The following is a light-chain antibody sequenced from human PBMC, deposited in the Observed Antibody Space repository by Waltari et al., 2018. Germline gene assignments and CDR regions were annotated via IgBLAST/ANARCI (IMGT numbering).Light chain of an antibody. J-gene: IGKJ5*01. Sequence: EIVLTQSPATLSLSPGERATLSCRASQSVSSYLAWYQQKPGQAPRLLIYDASKMATGIPARFSCSGSGTDFTLTISSLEPEDFAVYYCQQGINWPLTFGQGTRLEIK. CDR2: DAS. CDR1: QSVSSY. CDR3: QQGINWPLT. V-gene: IGKV3-11*01.